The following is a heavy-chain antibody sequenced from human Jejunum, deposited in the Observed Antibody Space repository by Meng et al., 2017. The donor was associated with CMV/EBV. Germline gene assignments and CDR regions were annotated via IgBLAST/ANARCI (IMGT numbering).Heavy chain of an antibody. CDR2: IRFDGTNE. V-gene: IGHV3-30*02. CDR1: FIQYG. J-gene: IGHJ3*02. D-gene: IGHD1-7*01. CDR3: AKDSSYRYRWNYPDAFNM. Sequence: FIQYGMHWVSQAPGKGLEWVTFIRFDGTNECYADSVQGRFTISRDNSKNTVYLQMNSLRAEDTAVYYCAKDSSYRYRWNYPDAFNMWGQGTMVTVSS.